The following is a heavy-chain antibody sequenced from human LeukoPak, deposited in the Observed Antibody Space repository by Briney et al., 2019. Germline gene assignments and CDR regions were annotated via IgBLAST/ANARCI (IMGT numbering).Heavy chain of an antibody. Sequence: PSETLSLTCAVYGGSFSGYYWSWIRQPPGKGLEWIGEINHGGSTNYNPSLKSRVTISVDTSQNQFSLRLSSVTAADTAAYYCARGRYVTTRGGAAAGFLDYWGQGTLVTVST. D-gene: IGHD6-13*01. V-gene: IGHV4-34*01. J-gene: IGHJ4*02. CDR3: ARGRYVTTRGGAAAGFLDY. CDR2: INHGGST. CDR1: GGSFSGYY.